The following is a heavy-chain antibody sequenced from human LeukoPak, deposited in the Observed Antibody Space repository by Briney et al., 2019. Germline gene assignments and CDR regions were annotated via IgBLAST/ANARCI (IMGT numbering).Heavy chain of an antibody. CDR3: ARVVRGVDVDY. CDR2: MYYSGST. CDR1: GGAFSSSSYY. J-gene: IGHJ4*02. D-gene: IGHD3-10*01. Sequence: ASETLSLTCTVSGGAFSSSSYYWGWIRQPPGKGLEWIGSMYYSGSTYYNPSLKSRVTISVDTSKNQFSLKLSSVTAADTAVYYCARVVRGVDVDYWGQGTLVTVSS. V-gene: IGHV4-39*07.